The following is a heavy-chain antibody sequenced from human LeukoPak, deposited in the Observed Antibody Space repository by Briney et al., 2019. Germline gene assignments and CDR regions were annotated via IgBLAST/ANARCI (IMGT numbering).Heavy chain of an antibody. CDR3: ATGLAVTTLWPWYFDL. D-gene: IGHD4-17*01. CDR2: FDPEDGEI. J-gene: IGHJ2*01. V-gene: IGHV1-24*01. CDR1: GYTLTELS. Sequence: ASVKVSCKVSGYTLTELSMHWVRQAPGKGLEWMGGFDPEDGEIIYAQKFQGRVTMTEDTSTDTAYMELSSLRSEDTAVYYCATGLAVTTLWPWYFDLWGRGTLVTVSS.